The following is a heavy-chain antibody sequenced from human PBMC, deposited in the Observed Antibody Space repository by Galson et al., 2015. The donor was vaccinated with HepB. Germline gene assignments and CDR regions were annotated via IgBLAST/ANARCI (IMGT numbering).Heavy chain of an antibody. CDR1: GYTFTSYD. J-gene: IGHJ4*02. CDR2: MNPNSGNT. CDR3: ARSYYYGSGSYYTLFDY. D-gene: IGHD3-10*01. Sequence: SVKVSCKASGYTFTSYDINWVRQATGQGLEWKGWMNPNSGNTGYAQKFQGRVTMTRNTSISTAYMELSSLRSEDTAVYYCARSYYYGSGSYYTLFDYWGQGTLVTVSS. V-gene: IGHV1-8*01.